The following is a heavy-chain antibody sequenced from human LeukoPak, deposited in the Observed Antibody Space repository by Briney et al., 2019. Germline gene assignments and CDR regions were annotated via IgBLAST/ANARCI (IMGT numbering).Heavy chain of an antibody. Sequence: PGGSLRLSCAASGFTFSSYSMNWVRQAPGKGLEWVSSISSSSSYIYQADSVKGRFTISRDNAKNSLYLQMNSLRAEETAVYYCAKAEGYDILTGLDYWGQGTLVTVSS. J-gene: IGHJ4*02. CDR3: AKAEGYDILTGLDY. CDR1: GFTFSSYS. CDR2: ISSSSSYI. D-gene: IGHD3-9*01. V-gene: IGHV3-21*01.